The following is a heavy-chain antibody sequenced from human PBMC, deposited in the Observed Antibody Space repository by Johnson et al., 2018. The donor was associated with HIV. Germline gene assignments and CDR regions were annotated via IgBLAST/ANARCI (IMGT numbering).Heavy chain of an antibody. CDR2: IKSKTDGGTT. CDR3: ARAPWAGYSYGLLD. Sequence: VQLVESGGGLVKPGGSLRLSCEASGFTFSNAWMSWVRQAPGKGLEWVGHIKSKTDGGTTDYAAPVKGRFTISRDDSKNTLYLQMNSLRAEDTAVYYCARAPWAGYSYGLLDWGQGTMVTVSS. CDR1: GFTFSNAW. V-gene: IGHV3-15*01. J-gene: IGHJ3*01. D-gene: IGHD5-18*01.